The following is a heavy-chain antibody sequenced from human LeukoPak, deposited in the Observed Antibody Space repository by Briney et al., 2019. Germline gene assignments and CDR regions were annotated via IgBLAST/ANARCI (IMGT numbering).Heavy chain of an antibody. V-gene: IGHV3-48*03. CDR3: ARERYSSGWDAFDV. J-gene: IGHJ3*01. CDR1: GFTFSSYE. D-gene: IGHD6-19*01. CDR2: ISSSGSTI. Sequence: GGSLRLSCAASGFTFSSYEMNRVRQAPGKGLEWVSYISSSGSTIYYADSVKGRFTISRDTAKNSLSLQMNSLSAEDTAVYYCARERYSSGWDAFDVWGQGTKVTVSS.